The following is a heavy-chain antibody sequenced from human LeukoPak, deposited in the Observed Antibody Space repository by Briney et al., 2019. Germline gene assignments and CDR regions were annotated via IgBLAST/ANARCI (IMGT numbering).Heavy chain of an antibody. Sequence: GGSLRLSCAVSGFTFTSYEMNWVRQAPGKGLEWISYISSIDATIYYADSVKGRFTISRDNAKNTLYLQMNSLRAEDTAVYYCARDYSPSIAADYWGQGTLVTVSS. CDR3: ARDYSPSIAADY. V-gene: IGHV3-48*03. D-gene: IGHD6-13*01. CDR2: ISSIDATI. CDR1: GFTFTSYE. J-gene: IGHJ4*02.